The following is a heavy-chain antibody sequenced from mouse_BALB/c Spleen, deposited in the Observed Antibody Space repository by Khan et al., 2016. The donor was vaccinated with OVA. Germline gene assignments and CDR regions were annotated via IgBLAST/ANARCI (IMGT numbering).Heavy chain of an antibody. V-gene: IGHV1-4*01. D-gene: IGHD3-1*01. CDR1: GYTFTSYM. J-gene: IGHJ2*01. Sequence: VQLQESGAELVKPGASVKMSCKASGYTFTSYMMHWVKQRPGQGLEWIGYINPSSGYTKYNQKFKDKATLTADKSSSTAYMQLSSLTSEDSAVYYCARKSTRASYWGQGTTLTVSS. CDR3: ARKSTRASY. CDR2: INPSSGYT.